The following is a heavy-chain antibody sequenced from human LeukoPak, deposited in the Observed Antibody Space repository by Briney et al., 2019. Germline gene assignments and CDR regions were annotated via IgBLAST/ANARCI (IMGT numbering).Heavy chain of an antibody. CDR3: AKDIGYYDSSGYSTFDY. D-gene: IGHD3-22*01. V-gene: IGHV3-9*01. CDR2: ISWNSGSI. Sequence: GGSLRLSCAASGFTFDDYAMHWGRQAPGKGLEWVSGISWNSGSIGYADSVKGRFTVSRDNAKNSLYLQMNSLRAEDTALYYCAKDIGYYDSSGYSTFDYWGQGTLVTVSS. CDR1: GFTFDDYA. J-gene: IGHJ4*02.